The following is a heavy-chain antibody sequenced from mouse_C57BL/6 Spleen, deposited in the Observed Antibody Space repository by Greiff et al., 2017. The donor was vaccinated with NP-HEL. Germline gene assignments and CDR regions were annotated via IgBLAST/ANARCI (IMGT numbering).Heavy chain of an antibody. Sequence: EVMLVESGGGLVQPTGSLKLSCAASGFSFNTYAMNWVRQAPGKGLEWVARIRSKSNNYATYYADSVKDRFTISRDDSESMLYLQMNNLKTDDTAMYYGGRHDYDGDYYAMDYGGQGTSVTVSS. D-gene: IGHD2-4*01. CDR1: GFSFNTYA. V-gene: IGHV10-1*01. CDR3: GRHDYDGDYYAMDY. J-gene: IGHJ4*01. CDR2: IRSKSNNYAT.